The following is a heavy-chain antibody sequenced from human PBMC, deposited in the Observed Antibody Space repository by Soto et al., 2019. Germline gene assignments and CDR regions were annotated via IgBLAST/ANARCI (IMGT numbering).Heavy chain of an antibody. Sequence: SETLSLTCTVSGGSISSHYWSWIRQPPGKGLEWFGYIYYSGSTNYNPSLKSRVTISVDTSKNQFSPKLSSVTAADTAVYYCARDSGIAVAGPRGYYYYYGMDVWGQGTTVTVSS. CDR1: GGSISSHY. D-gene: IGHD6-19*01. V-gene: IGHV4-59*11. CDR3: ARDSGIAVAGPRGYYYYYGMDV. J-gene: IGHJ6*02. CDR2: IYYSGST.